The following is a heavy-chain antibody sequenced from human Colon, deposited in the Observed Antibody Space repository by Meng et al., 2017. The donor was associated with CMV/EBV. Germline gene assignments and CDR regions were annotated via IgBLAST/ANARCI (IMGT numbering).Heavy chain of an antibody. CDR1: EHIFTDYH. V-gene: IGHV1-2*02. CDR3: ARESDYSNGGWFDP. Sequence: ASVKVSCKASEHIFTDYHIHWVRQAPGQGLEWMGWINPNSGGTNYAQKFQGRVTMTRDTSISTAYMELSRLRSDDTAVYYCARESDYSNGGWFDPWGQGTLVTVSS. J-gene: IGHJ5*02. CDR2: INPNSGGT. D-gene: IGHD4-11*01.